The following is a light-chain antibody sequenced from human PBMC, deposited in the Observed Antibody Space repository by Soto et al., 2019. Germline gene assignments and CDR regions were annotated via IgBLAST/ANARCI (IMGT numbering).Light chain of an antibody. J-gene: IGLJ2*01. CDR2: EVS. CDR1: TSNIGAPYD. Sequence: QAVVTQPPSVSGAPGQRVSISCTGSTSNIGAPYDVHWYQHLPGTAPKLMIYEVSNRPSGISNRFSGSKSGNTASLTLSGLQAEDEADYYCSSYTSSSTLVFGGGTKLTVL. V-gene: IGLV1-40*01. CDR3: SSYTSSSTLV.